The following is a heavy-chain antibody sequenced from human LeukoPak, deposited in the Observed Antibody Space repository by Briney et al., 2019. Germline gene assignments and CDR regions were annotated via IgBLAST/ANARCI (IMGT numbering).Heavy chain of an antibody. CDR3: ASSSSTWYGGVDP. CDR2: INSDGRST. J-gene: IGHJ5*02. CDR1: GFTFSEYW. V-gene: IGHV3-74*01. Sequence: GGSLRLSCAASGFTFSEYWMHWVGQAPGKGLLWVSRINSDGRSTTYADSVRGRFTISRDNAKNTLYLQMNSPRAGDTAVYYCASSSSTWYGGVDPWGQGTLVTVSS. D-gene: IGHD6-13*01.